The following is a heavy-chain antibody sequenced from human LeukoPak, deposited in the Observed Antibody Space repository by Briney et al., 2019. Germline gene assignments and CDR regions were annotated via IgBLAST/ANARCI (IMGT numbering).Heavy chain of an antibody. CDR1: GFTVSSNY. D-gene: IGHD5-24*01. V-gene: IGHV3-53*01. CDR2: IYSGGST. Sequence: GGSLRLSCAASGFTVSSNYMSWVRQAPGKGLEWVSVIYSGGSTYYADSVKGRFTISRDNSKNTLYLQMNSLRAEDTAVYYCARGVAPESERYVGYNGIRTLPTFDYWGQGTLVTVSS. J-gene: IGHJ4*02. CDR3: ARGVAPESERYVGYNGIRTLPTFDY.